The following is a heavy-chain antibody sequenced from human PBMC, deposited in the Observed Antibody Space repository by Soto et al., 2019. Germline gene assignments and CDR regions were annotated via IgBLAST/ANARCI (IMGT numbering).Heavy chain of an antibody. Sequence: SETLSLTCTVSGGSISSGGYYWSWIRQHPGKGLEWIGYIYYSGSTYFNPSLKSRVTISVDTSKNQFSLKLSSVTAADTAVYYCAGFTFGGVIAMYYFDYWGQGTLVTVSS. J-gene: IGHJ4*02. CDR2: IYYSGST. CDR1: GGSISSGGYY. V-gene: IGHV4-31*03. D-gene: IGHD3-16*02. CDR3: AGFTFGGVIAMYYFDY.